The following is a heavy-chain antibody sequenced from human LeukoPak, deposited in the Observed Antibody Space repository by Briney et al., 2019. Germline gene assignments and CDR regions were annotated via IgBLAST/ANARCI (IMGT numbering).Heavy chain of an antibody. CDR3: SGRDSSRSPRAY. D-gene: IGHD2-2*01. CDR1: GLTFTDFW. Sequence: GGSLRLSCAASGLTFTDFWMNWVRLAPGRGLEWLANIKPDGNEKYYVDSVKDRFAISRDNAKNEVYLEMNSLRAEDTGVYYCSGRDSSRSPRAYWGQGTLVRVSS. J-gene: IGHJ4*02. CDR2: IKPDGNEK. V-gene: IGHV3-7*01.